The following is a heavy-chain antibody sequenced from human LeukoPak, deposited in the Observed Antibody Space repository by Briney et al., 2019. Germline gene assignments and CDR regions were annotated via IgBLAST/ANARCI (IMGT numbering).Heavy chain of an antibody. CDR1: GGSISSYY. D-gene: IGHD2-15*01. V-gene: IGHV4-59*08. Sequence: SETLSLTCTVSGGSISSYYWSWIRQPPGKGLEWIGYIYYSGSTNYNPSLKSRVTISVDTSKNQFSLKLSSVTAADTAVYYCARHQDGGSYAFDIWGQGTMVTVSS. CDR2: IYYSGST. CDR3: ARHQDGGSYAFDI. J-gene: IGHJ3*02.